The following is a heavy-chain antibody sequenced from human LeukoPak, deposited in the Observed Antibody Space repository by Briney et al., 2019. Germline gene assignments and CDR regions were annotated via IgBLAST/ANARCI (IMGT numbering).Heavy chain of an antibody. D-gene: IGHD2-2*01. V-gene: IGHV1-18*04. CDR3: ARGGPIIVVVPAAPTNNWFDP. CDR1: GYTFTSYG. Sequence: ASVKVSCKASGYTFTSYGISWVRQAPGQGLEWTGWISAYNGNTNYAQKLQGRVTMTTDTSTSTAYMELRSLRSDDTAVYYCARGGPIIVVVPAAPTNNWFDPWGQGTLVTVSS. J-gene: IGHJ5*02. CDR2: ISAYNGNT.